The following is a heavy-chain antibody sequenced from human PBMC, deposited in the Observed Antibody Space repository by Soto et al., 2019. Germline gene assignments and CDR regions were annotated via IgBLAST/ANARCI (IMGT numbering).Heavy chain of an antibody. D-gene: IGHD4-4*01. Sequence: GGSLRLSCAASGFIFSSFWMSWVRQAPGKGLEWVAVISYDGSNKYYADSVKGRLTISRDNSKNTLYLQMNSLRAEDTAVYYCAKDVTGGGDYYYYGMDVWGQGTTVTVSS. CDR1: GFIFSSFW. CDR2: ISYDGSNK. V-gene: IGHV3-30*18. CDR3: AKDVTGGGDYYYYGMDV. J-gene: IGHJ6*02.